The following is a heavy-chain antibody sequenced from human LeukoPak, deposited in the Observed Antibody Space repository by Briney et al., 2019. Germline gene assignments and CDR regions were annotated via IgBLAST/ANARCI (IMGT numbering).Heavy chain of an antibody. Sequence: ASVKVSCKASGYTFTSYGISWVRQAPGQGLEWMGWINPNSGGTNYAQKFQGRVTMTRDTSISTAYMELSRLRSDDTAVYYCASDAHAGGYWGQGTLVTVSS. CDR3: ASDAHAGGY. V-gene: IGHV1-2*02. CDR1: GYTFTSYG. CDR2: INPNSGGT. J-gene: IGHJ4*02.